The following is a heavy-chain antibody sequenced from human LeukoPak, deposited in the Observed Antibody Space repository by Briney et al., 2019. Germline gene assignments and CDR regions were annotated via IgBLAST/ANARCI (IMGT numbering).Heavy chain of an antibody. Sequence: SDKVSCKASGGTFSSYAIRWVRRAPRQGLERMGGIFPIFGTANSAQKFQGRAPITTDETKSTAYMELGSLRSDDATVYYCSLVLRFLEWLYRGYYYMDVWGKGTTVTVPS. CDR3: SLVLRFLEWLYRGYYYMDV. D-gene: IGHD3-3*01. V-gene: IGHV1-69*05. J-gene: IGHJ6*03. CDR1: GGTFSSYA. CDR2: IFPIFGTA.